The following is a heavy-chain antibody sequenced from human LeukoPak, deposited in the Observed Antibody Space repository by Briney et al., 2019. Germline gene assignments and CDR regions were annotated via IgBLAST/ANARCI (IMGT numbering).Heavy chain of an antibody. CDR3: ARESGYDSSGPGFDY. Sequence: XXXAAXXFTVXSXXMSWVRXAPGKXLEXXXVIYSGGSTYYADSVKGRFTISRDNSKNTLYLQMNSLRAEDTAVYYCARESGYDSSGPGFDYWGQGTLVTVSS. V-gene: IGHV3-53*01. CDR2: IYSGGST. CDR1: XFTVXSXX. D-gene: IGHD3-22*01. J-gene: IGHJ4*02.